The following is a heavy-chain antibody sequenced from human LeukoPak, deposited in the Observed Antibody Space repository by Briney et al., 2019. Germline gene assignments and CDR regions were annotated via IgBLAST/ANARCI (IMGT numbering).Heavy chain of an antibody. CDR1: GGSFSGYY. CDR2: INHSGST. Sequence: PSETLSLTCAVYGGSFSGYYWSWIRQPPGKGLEWIGEINHSGSTNYNPSLKSRVTISVDTSKNQFSLKLSSVTAADTAVYYCARGGRYYEIWSGYPAAIDYWGQGTLVTVSS. J-gene: IGHJ4*02. D-gene: IGHD3-3*01. V-gene: IGHV4-34*01. CDR3: ARGGRYYEIWSGYPAAIDY.